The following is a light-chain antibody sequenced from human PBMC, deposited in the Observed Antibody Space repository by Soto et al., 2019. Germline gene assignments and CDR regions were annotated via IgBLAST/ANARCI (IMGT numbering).Light chain of an antibody. Sequence: VSTQSPGTLSLSPGERATLSCRASQSVYSSYLVWYQQRPGQPPRLLIYGTSNRAAGIPDRFSGSGSGIDFPLTVCIVGPEDSVVYYCQQYGTSALTFGGGTRVEIK. J-gene: IGKJ4*01. CDR3: QQYGTSALT. CDR2: GTS. V-gene: IGKV3-20*01. CDR1: QSVYSSY.